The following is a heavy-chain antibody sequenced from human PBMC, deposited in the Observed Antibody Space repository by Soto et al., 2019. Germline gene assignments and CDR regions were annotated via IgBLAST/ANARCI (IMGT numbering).Heavy chain of an antibody. Sequence: SETLSLTCTVSGGSISNSYWTWIRQPPGRGLEWIGYIYNSGSTNYNPSLKSRVTISVDTSKNQFSLKLSSVTAADTAVYYCAGCLEWANWFDPWGQGTLVTVSS. CDR2: IYNSGST. CDR3: AGCLEWANWFDP. J-gene: IGHJ5*02. D-gene: IGHD3-3*01. CDR1: GGSISNSY. V-gene: IGHV4-59*01.